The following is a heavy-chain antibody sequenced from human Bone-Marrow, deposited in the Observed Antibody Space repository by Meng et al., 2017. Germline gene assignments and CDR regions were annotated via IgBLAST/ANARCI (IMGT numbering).Heavy chain of an antibody. J-gene: IGHJ5*02. CDR2: IYHDGST. CDR1: GASISSSHW. V-gene: IGHV4-4*02. Sequence: VQRQVSGPGMVKPSGTLSLTCAGSGASISSSHWWGWVRQPPGKGLEWIGEIYHDGSTNYTPSLKSRVTISVDKSKNQFSLKLSSVTAADTAVYYCARAAYDIWSGYAPWGQGSLVTVSS. CDR3: ARAAYDIWSGYAP. D-gene: IGHD3-3*01.